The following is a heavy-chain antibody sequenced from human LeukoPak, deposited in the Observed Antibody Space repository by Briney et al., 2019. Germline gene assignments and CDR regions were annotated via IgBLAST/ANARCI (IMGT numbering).Heavy chain of an antibody. CDR3: ARYCSSTSCESGWLG. Sequence: PSETLSLTCSVSGGSISNNYWSWIRQPPGKGLEWIGYIYSSGSTDYNPSLKSRVTISVDTSKNQFSLKLSSVTAADTAVYYPARYCSSTSCESGWLGWGQGTLVTVSS. CDR1: GGSISNNY. J-gene: IGHJ4*02. CDR2: IYSSGST. D-gene: IGHD2-2*01. V-gene: IGHV4-4*09.